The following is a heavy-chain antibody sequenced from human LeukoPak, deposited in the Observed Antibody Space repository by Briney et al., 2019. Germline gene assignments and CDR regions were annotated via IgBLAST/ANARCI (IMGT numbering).Heavy chain of an antibody. V-gene: IGHV3-21*01. CDR2: ISGSSSYI. J-gene: IGHJ4*02. CDR3: ARGGAAAGTPPTGY. Sequence: GGSLRLSCAASGFTLSSYSMNWVRQAPGKGLEWVSSISGSSSYIYYADSVKGRFTISRDNAKNSLYLQMNSLRAEDTAVYYCARGGAAAGTPPTGYWGQGTLVTVSS. CDR1: GFTLSSYS. D-gene: IGHD6-13*01.